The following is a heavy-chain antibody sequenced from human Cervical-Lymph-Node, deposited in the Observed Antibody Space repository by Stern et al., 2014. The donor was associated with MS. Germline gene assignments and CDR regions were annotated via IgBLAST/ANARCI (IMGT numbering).Heavy chain of an antibody. CDR1: GGTFSSYA. V-gene: IGHV1-69*01. Sequence: DQLVESAAEVKKPGSSVKGSCKASGGTFSSYAISWVRQAPGQALEWMGGIIPIFGTANYAQKFQGRVTITADESTSTAYMELSSLRSEDTAVYYCARWVVGATSHYFDYWGQGTLVTVSS. J-gene: IGHJ4*02. D-gene: IGHD1-26*01. CDR2: IIPIFGTA. CDR3: ARWVVGATSHYFDY.